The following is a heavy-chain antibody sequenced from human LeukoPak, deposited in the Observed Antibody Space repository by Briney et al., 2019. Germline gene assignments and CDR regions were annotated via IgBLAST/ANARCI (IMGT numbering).Heavy chain of an antibody. J-gene: IGHJ3*02. D-gene: IGHD3-22*01. CDR3: ARVGYYDSSGSWAFDI. Sequence: GGSLRLSCAASGFTVSSNYMSWVRQAPGKGLEWVSVIYSGGSTYYADSVEGRFTISRDNSKNTLYLQMNSLRAEDTAVYYCARVGYYDSSGSWAFDIWGQGTMVTVSS. CDR2: IYSGGST. CDR1: GFTVSSNY. V-gene: IGHV3-66*02.